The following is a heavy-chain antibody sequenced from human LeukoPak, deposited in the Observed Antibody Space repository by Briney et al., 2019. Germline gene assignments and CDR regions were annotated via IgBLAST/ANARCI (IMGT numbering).Heavy chain of an antibody. V-gene: IGHV4-39*01. D-gene: IGHD5-12*01. J-gene: IGHJ4*02. CDR3: ARLRLRGYFDY. Sequence: SETLSLTCTVSGGSISSCSYYWGWIRQPPGKGLEWIGSIYYSGSTYYNPSLKSRVTISVDASSNQFSLKLSSVTAADTAVYYCARLRLRGYFDYWGQGTLVTVSS. CDR1: GGSISSCSYY. CDR2: IYYSGST.